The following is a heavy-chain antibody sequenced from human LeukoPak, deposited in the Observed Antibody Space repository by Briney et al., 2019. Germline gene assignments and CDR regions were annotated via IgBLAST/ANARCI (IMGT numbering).Heavy chain of an antibody. Sequence: GASVKVSCKASGGTFSSYAISWVRQAPGQGLEWMGGIISIFGTTKYAQQFQGRVTITADESTSTAYMELSSLRSEDTAVYYCARAEQWGGFDIWGQGTMVTVSS. CDR1: GGTFSSYA. CDR3: ARAEQWGGFDI. V-gene: IGHV1-69*13. J-gene: IGHJ3*02. CDR2: IISIFGTT. D-gene: IGHD6-19*01.